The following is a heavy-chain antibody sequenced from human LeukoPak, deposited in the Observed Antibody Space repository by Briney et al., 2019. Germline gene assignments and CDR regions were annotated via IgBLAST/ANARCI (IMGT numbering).Heavy chain of an antibody. CDR3: ARLGAVATIKDY. J-gene: IGHJ4*02. V-gene: IGHV1-8*01. CDR2: MNPNSGNT. Sequence: ASVKVSCKASGYTFTSYDINWVRQATGQGLEWMGWMNPNSGNTGYAQKFQGRVTMTRNTSISTAYVELSSLRSEDTAVYYCARLGAVATIKDYWGQGTLVTVSS. D-gene: IGHD5-12*01. CDR1: GYTFTSYD.